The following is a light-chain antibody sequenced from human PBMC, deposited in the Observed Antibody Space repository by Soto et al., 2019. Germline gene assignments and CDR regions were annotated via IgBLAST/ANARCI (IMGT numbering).Light chain of an antibody. CDR3: QSYDSSLSAQV. V-gene: IGLV1-40*01. CDR1: SSNIGAGYD. J-gene: IGLJ2*01. Sequence: QSVLTQPPSVSGAPGQRVTISCTGRSSNIGAGYDVHWYQQLPGTAPKLLIYGNSNRPSGVPDRFSGSKPGTSASLAITGLQSEDEGDSYCQSYDSSLSAQVFGGGTKLTVL. CDR2: GNS.